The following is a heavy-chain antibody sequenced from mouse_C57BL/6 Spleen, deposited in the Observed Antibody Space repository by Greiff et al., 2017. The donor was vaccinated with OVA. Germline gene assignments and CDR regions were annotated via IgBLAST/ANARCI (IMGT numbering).Heavy chain of an antibody. CDR2: ISSGSSTI. J-gene: IGHJ3*01. Sequence: VQLKESVGGLVKPGGSLKLSCAASGFTFSDYGMHWVRQAPEQGLEWVAYISSGSSTIYYADTVKGRFTISRDNAKNTLFLQMTSLRSEDTAMYYCAREDYSNFFAYWGQGTLVTVSA. D-gene: IGHD2-5*01. V-gene: IGHV5-17*01. CDR3: AREDYSNFFAY. CDR1: GFTFSDYG.